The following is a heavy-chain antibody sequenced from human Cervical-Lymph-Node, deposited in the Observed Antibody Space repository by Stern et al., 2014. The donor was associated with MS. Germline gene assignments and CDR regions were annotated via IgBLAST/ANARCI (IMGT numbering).Heavy chain of an antibody. D-gene: IGHD4-11*01. CDR3: VLPSTVTTAAFDV. CDR1: GGTFSTFS. V-gene: IGHV1-69*06. J-gene: IGHJ3*01. CDR2: IIPIFDTP. Sequence: VQLVHSVAEVKKPGSSVKVSFKASGGTFSTFSINWVRQVPGHSLEWMGGIIPIFDTPNFAQKFQGRVTITADSSTSTVYMALNSLRFDDTAVYYCVLPSTVTTAAFDVWGRGTMVTVSS.